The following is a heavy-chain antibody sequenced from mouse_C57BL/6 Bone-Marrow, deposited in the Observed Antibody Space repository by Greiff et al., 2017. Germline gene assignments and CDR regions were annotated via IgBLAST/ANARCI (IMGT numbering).Heavy chain of an antibody. CDR3: ARRATVVATRAWFAY. Sequence: VKLVESGAELARPGASVKLSCKASGYTFTSYGISWVKQRPGQGLEWIGEIYPRSGNTNYNEKFKGKATLTADKSSSTAYMELRSLTPEDSAVYFCARRATVVATRAWFAYWGQGTLVTVSA. CDR2: IYPRSGNT. J-gene: IGHJ3*01. V-gene: IGHV1-81*01. CDR1: GYTFTSYG. D-gene: IGHD1-1*01.